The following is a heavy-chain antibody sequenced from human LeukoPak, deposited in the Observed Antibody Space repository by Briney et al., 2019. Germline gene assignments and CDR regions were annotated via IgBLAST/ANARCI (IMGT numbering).Heavy chain of an antibody. CDR1: GGTFGSYA. CDR2: IIPIFGTA. V-gene: IGHV1-69*13. Sequence: GASVKVSCKASGGTFGSYAISWVRQAPGQGLEWMGGIIPIFGTANYAQKFQGRVTITADESTSTAYMELSSLRSEDTAVYYCAREGGCSSTSCYGGFDPWGQGTLVTVSS. J-gene: IGHJ5*02. CDR3: AREGGCSSTSCYGGFDP. D-gene: IGHD2-2*01.